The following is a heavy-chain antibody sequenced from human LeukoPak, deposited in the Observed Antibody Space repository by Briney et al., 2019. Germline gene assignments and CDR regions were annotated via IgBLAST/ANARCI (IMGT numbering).Heavy chain of an antibody. D-gene: IGHD5-18*01. Sequence: SETLSLTCTVSGGSISSYYWSWIRQPPGKGLEWIGYIYYSGSTNYNPSLKSRVTISVDTSKNQFSLKLSSVTAADTAVYYCARRAPYSYEWSTLDYWGQGTLVTVRS. CDR3: ARRAPYSYEWSTLDY. J-gene: IGHJ4*02. CDR2: IYYSGST. V-gene: IGHV4-59*08. CDR1: GGSISSYY.